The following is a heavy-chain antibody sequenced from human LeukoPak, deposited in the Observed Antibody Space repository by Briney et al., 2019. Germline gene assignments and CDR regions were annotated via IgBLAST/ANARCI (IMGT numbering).Heavy chain of an antibody. Sequence: PGGSLRLSCAASGFTFSSYAMSWVRQAPGKGLEWVSAISGSGGSTYYADSVKGRFTISRDNAKNSLYLQMNSLRAEDTALYYCARAPYDFWSGYGGNNWFDPWGQGTLVTVSS. CDR2: ISGSGGST. CDR1: GFTFSSYA. CDR3: ARAPYDFWSGYGGNNWFDP. V-gene: IGHV3-23*01. D-gene: IGHD3-3*01. J-gene: IGHJ5*02.